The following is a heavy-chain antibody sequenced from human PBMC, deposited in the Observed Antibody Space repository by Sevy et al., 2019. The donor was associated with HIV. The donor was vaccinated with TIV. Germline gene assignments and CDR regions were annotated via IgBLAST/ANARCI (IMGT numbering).Heavy chain of an antibody. CDR2: ISAYHGNT. CDR3: ARGPRYGSGSYVWFDP. CDR1: GYTFTSYG. Sequence: ASVKVSCKASGYTFTSYGISWVRQAPGQGLEWMGWISAYHGNTNYVQKLQGRVTMTTDTSTSTAYMELRSLRSDDTAVYYCARGPRYGSGSYVWFDPWGQGTLVTVSS. V-gene: IGHV1-18*01. D-gene: IGHD3-10*01. J-gene: IGHJ5*02.